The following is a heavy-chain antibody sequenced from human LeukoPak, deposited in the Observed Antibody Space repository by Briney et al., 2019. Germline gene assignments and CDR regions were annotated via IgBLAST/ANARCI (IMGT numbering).Heavy chain of an antibody. D-gene: IGHD3-10*01. J-gene: IGHJ4*02. CDR2: IYSGGST. CDR1: GFTVSSNY. Sequence: GGSLRLSCAASGFTVSSNYMSWVRQAPGKGLEWVSVIYSGGSTYYADSVKGRFTISRDNSKNTLYLQMNSLRAEDTAVYYCAKVGSGEAVHFDYWGQGTRVTV. CDR3: AKVGSGEAVHFDY. V-gene: IGHV3-53*01.